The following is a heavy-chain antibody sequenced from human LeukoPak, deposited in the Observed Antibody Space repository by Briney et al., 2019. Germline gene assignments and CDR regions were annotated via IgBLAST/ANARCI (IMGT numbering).Heavy chain of an antibody. V-gene: IGHV3-11*04. D-gene: IGHD2-15*01. CDR3: AKVMPPGRIRFYSYYMDV. J-gene: IGHJ6*03. CDR1: GFTFSDYY. Sequence: GGSLRLSCAASGFTFSDYYMSWIRQAAGKGLEWVSYINSGGSSISFADSVKGRFTISRDNAKNTLYLQMNGLRVEDTAVYYCAKVMPPGRIRFYSYYMDVWGKGTTVTVS. CDR2: INSGGSSI.